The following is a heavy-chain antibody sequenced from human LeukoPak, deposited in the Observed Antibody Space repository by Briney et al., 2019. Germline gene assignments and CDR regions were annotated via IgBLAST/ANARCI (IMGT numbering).Heavy chain of an antibody. CDR3: ARVYKWLVLTFYYYYMDV. V-gene: IGHV3-53*01. CDR2: IYNGGST. D-gene: IGHD6-19*01. J-gene: IGHJ6*03. CDR1: GFTVSSNY. Sequence: GGSLRLSCAASGFTVSSNYMSWVRQAPGKGLEWVSVIYNGGSTYYADSVKGRFTISRDNSKNTLYLQINSLRAEDTAVYYCARVYKWLVLTFYYYYMDVWGKGTTVTVSS.